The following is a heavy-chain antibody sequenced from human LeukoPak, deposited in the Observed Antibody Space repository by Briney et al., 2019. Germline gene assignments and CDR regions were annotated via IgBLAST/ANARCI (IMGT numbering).Heavy chain of an antibody. CDR3: ARPQSGLGWFDP. V-gene: IGHV4-4*07. CDR1: GGSISSYY. J-gene: IGHJ5*02. CDR2: IYTGGST. Sequence: SETLSLTCTVSGGSISSYYWSWIRQPAGKGLEWIGRIYTGGSTNYNPSLKSRVTMSVDTSKNQFSLKLSSVTAADTVVYYCARPQSGLGWFDPWGQGTLVTVSS.